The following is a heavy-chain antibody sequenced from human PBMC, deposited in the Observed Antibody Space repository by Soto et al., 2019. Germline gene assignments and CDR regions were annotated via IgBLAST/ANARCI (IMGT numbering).Heavy chain of an antibody. J-gene: IGHJ4*02. CDR2: LYYSGST. Sequence: QVQLQESGPGLVKPSQTLSLTCTVSGGSISSGGYYWRWIRQHPGKGLEWIGYLYYSGSTYYNPSLKGRVTISVDPSNNQFSLKLSSVTAADTAVYYCERVVHGWYYFDSWGQGTLVTVSS. CDR3: ERVVHGWYYFDS. V-gene: IGHV4-31*03. CDR1: GGSISSGGYY. D-gene: IGHD2-15*01.